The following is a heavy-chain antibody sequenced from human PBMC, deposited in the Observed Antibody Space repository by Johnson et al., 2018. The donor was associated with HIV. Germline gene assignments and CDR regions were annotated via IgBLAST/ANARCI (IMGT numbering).Heavy chain of an antibody. Sequence: EVQLVESGGGLVQPGGSLRLSCGASGFTVSGNYMSWVRQAPGKGLEWVSIIYSGGSTYYADSVKGRFTISRDNAKNSLYLQMNSLRAEDTAVYYCARWVDTTFDIWGQGTMVTVSS. D-gene: IGHD5-18*01. CDR3: ARWVDTTFDI. V-gene: IGHV3-66*01. CDR2: IYSGGST. CDR1: GFTVSGNY. J-gene: IGHJ3*02.